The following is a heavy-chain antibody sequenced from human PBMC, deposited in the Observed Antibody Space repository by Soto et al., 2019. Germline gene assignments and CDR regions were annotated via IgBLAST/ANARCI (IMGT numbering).Heavy chain of an antibody. V-gene: IGHV1-46*01. Sequence: ASVKVSCKASGYTFTSYYMHWVRQAPGQGLEWMGIINPSGGSTSYAQKFQGRVTMTRDTSTSTVYMELSSLRSEDTAVYYCARLLYSYGQTDYYYYGMDVWGQGTTVTVS. CDR2: INPSGGST. J-gene: IGHJ6*02. CDR3: ARLLYSYGQTDYYYYGMDV. D-gene: IGHD5-18*01. CDR1: GYTFTSYY.